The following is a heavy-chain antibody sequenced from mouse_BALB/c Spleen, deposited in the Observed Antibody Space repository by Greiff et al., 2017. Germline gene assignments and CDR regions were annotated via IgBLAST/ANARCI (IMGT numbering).Heavy chain of an antibody. CDR3: VRQSYYGSSGYFDY. V-gene: IGHV10-1*02. J-gene: IGHJ2*01. CDR2: IRSKSNNYAT. CDR1: GFTFNTYA. Sequence: DVQLVESGGGLVQPKGSLKLSCAASGFTFNTYAMNWVRQAPGKGLEWVARIRSKSNNYATYYADSVKDRFTISRDDSQSMLYLQMNNLKTEDTAMYYCVRQSYYGSSGYFDYWGQGTTLTVSS. D-gene: IGHD1-1*01.